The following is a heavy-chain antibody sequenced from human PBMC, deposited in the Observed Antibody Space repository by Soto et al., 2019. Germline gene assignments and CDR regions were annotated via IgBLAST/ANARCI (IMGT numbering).Heavy chain of an antibody. J-gene: IGHJ6*02. CDR2: INGGNGNT. Sequence: QVQVVQSGAEVKKPGASVKLSCKASGYTFTTYTMHWVRQAPGQRVEWMGWINGGNGNTKYSQKFQGRVTITRDTAASTAYMELSSLRSEDTAVYYCARDRRDYYYYYYAMDVWGQGTTVTVSS. CDR1: GYTFTTYT. CDR3: ARDRRDYYYYYYAMDV. V-gene: IGHV1-3*01.